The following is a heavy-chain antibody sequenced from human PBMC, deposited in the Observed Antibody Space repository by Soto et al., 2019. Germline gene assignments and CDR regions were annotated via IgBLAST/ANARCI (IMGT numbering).Heavy chain of an antibody. D-gene: IGHD3-10*01. Sequence: QVQLVQSGAEVKRPGSSVKVSCKASGDTFNFYSINWVRQAPGVGLEWMGRVNPIVSMSNYAQKFQGRVTITADKCTSTADMELSSLRSGGTAIYYCASSYGSGYRGFDYWGQRAMVTVSS. V-gene: IGHV1-69*02. CDR2: VNPIVSMS. CDR3: ASSYGSGYRGFDY. J-gene: IGHJ4*02. CDR1: GDTFNFYS.